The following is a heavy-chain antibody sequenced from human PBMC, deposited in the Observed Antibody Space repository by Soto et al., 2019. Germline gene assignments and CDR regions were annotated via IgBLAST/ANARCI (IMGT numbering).Heavy chain of an antibody. D-gene: IGHD2-15*01. CDR1: GGSISSGGYY. J-gene: IGHJ6*02. Sequence: SETLSLTCTVSGGSISSGGYYWSWIRQHPGRGLEWIGYIYYSGSIYYNPSLKSRVTISVDTSKNQFSLDLSSVTAADTAVYYCARVGYCSGGSCYGYYYYYGMDVWGQGTTVTVSS. V-gene: IGHV4-31*03. CDR3: ARVGYCSGGSCYGYYYYYGMDV. CDR2: IYYSGSI.